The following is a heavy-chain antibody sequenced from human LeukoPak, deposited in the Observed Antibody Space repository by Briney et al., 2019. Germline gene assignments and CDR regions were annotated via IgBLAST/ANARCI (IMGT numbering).Heavy chain of an antibody. CDR3: ARDIGDYYGSGSYWLL. CDR1: GYTFTGYY. Sequence: ASVKVSCKASGYTFTGYYMHWVRQAPGQGLEWMGWINPNSGGTNYAQKFQGRVTMTRDTSISTAYMEVGSLRSDDTAVYYCARDIGDYYGSGSYWLLWGQGTLVTVAS. D-gene: IGHD3-10*01. V-gene: IGHV1-2*02. J-gene: IGHJ4*02. CDR2: INPNSGGT.